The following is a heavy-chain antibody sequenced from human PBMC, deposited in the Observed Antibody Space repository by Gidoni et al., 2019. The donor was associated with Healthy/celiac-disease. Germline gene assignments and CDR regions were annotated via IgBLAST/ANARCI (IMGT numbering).Heavy chain of an antibody. J-gene: IGHJ6*02. V-gene: IGHV3-15*01. D-gene: IGHD2-2*02. CDR3: TTGRVPAAIGYYYYGMDV. Sequence: APVKGRFTISRDDSKNTLYLQMNSLKTEDTAVYYCTTGRVPAAIGYYYYGMDVWGQGTTVTVSS.